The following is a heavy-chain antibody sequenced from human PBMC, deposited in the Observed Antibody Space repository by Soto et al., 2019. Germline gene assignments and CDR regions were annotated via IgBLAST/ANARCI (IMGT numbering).Heavy chain of an antibody. V-gene: IGHV3-73*02. Sequence: EVQLVESGGGLVQPGGSLKLSCAASGFTLSDSAMHWVRQASGKGLEWVGRIRSKVNTYATAYAASVKGRFTISRDDSISTTYLQMNSLKVEDTAVYYCTRRRDWTAMDPLDYWGQGTLVTVSS. CDR3: TRRRDWTAMDPLDY. J-gene: IGHJ4*02. D-gene: IGHD5-18*01. CDR1: GFTLSDSA. CDR2: IRSKVNTYAT.